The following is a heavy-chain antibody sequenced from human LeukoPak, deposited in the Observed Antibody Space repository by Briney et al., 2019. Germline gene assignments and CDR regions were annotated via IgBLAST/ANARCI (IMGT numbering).Heavy chain of an antibody. CDR2: IYSGGST. CDR3: ARVGAYCGGDCRDY. D-gene: IGHD2-21*02. V-gene: IGHV3-66*02. J-gene: IGHJ4*02. Sequence: GSLRLSCAASGFTVSSNYMRWVRQAPGKGLEWVSVIYSGGSTYYADSVKGRFTISRDNSKNTLYLQMNSLGAEDTAVYYCARVGAYCGGDCRDYWGQGTLVTVSS. CDR1: GFTVSSNY.